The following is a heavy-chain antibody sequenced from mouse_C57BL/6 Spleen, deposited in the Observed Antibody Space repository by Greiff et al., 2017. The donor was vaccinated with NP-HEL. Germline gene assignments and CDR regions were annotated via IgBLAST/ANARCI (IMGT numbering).Heavy chain of an antibody. V-gene: IGHV1-81*01. CDR2: LYPRSGNT. Sequence: VQLQQSGAELARPGASVKLSCKASGYTFTSYGISWVKQRTGQGLEWIGELYPRSGNTYYNEKFKGKATMTADKSSSTAYIELSSLTSDDFAVYFYAKVQRGYAMDGWGQGTSVTVSS. J-gene: IGHJ4*01. CDR3: AKVQRGYAMDG. CDR1: GYTFTSYG.